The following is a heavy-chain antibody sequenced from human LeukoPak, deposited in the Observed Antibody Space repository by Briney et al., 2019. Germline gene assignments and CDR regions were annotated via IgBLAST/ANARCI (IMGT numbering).Heavy chain of an antibody. CDR1: GFTFSSYG. V-gene: IGHV3-33*01. J-gene: IGHJ1*01. D-gene: IGHD3-16*01. Sequence: GGSLRLSCAASGFTFSSYGMHWVRQAPGKGLEWVAVIWYDGSNKYYADSVKGRFTISRDNSKNTLCLQMNSLRAEDTAVYYCARDSEQKQHMITFERVWGQGTLVTVSS. CDR2: IWYDGSNK. CDR3: ARDSEQKQHMITFERV.